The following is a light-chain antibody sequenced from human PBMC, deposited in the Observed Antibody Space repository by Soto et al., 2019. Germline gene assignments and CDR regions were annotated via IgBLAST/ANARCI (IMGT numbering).Light chain of an antibody. Sequence: QSVLTQPPSASGTPGQRVTISCSGSSSNIGSNTVNWYQQLPGTAPKLLIYDNNMRPSGIPDRFSGSKSGTSATLAITGLQTEDEADYYCGVWDSTLRVFGGGTKLTVL. V-gene: IGLV1-44*01. CDR2: DNN. J-gene: IGLJ3*02. CDR3: GVWDSTLRV. CDR1: SSNIGSNT.